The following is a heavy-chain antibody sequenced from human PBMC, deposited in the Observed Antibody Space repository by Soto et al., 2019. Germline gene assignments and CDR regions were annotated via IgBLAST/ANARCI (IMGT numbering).Heavy chain of an antibody. CDR1: SGSISSSNW. V-gene: IGHV4-4*02. J-gene: IGHJ5*02. Sequence: QVQLQESGPGLVKPSGTLSLTCAVSSGSISSSNWWSWVRQPPGKGLEWIGEIYHSGSTNYNPSLKSRVTISVDKSKNQFSLKLSSVTAADTAVYYCARVEAPAYSSGSYYNVHWFDPWGQGTLVTVSS. CDR3: ARVEAPAYSSGSYYNVHWFDP. D-gene: IGHD3-10*01. CDR2: IYHSGST.